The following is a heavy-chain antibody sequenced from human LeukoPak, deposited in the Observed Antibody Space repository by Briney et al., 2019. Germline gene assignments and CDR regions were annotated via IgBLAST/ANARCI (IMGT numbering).Heavy chain of an antibody. J-gene: IGHJ6*03. CDR3: ARAHHYYGSGNQYYYYYMDV. V-gene: IGHV1-69*13. CDR2: IIPIFGTA. Sequence: GASVKVSCKASGGTFSSYAISWMQQAPGQGLEWMGGIIPIFGTANYAQKFQGRVTITADESTSTAYMELSSLRSEDTAVYYCARAHHYYGSGNQYYYYYMDVWGKGTTVTVSS. CDR1: GGTFSSYA. D-gene: IGHD3-10*01.